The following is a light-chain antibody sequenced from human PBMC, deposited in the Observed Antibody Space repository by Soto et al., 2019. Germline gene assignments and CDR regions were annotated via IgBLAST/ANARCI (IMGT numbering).Light chain of an antibody. CDR2: GNT. CDR1: SSNIGAGYD. V-gene: IGLV1-40*01. J-gene: IGLJ3*02. CDR3: QSFDSSLSGGV. Sequence: QSVLTQPPSVSGAPGQRVTISCTGRSSNIGAGYDVHWYQQLPGTAPKLLVSGNTNRPSGVPDRFSGSKSGTSASLAITGLQAEDEADYYCQSFDSSLSGGVFGGGTKLTVL.